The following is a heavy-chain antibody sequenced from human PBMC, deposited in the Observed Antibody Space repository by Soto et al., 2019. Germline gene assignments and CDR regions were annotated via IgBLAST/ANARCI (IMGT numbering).Heavy chain of an antibody. J-gene: IGHJ5*02. D-gene: IGHD6-19*01. CDR2: IYPGDSDT. CDR3: AGRPSVAPRTGYCRGWYVDP. V-gene: IGHV5-51*01. CDR1: GYIFINYW. Sequence: GESLKISCKASGYIFINYWIDWVRQLPGKGLEWMGIIYPGDSDTRYSPSFQSQVTISADKSISTAYLQWSSLKASDTAMYYCAGRPSVAPRTGYCRGWYVDPWGQGTLVTVSS.